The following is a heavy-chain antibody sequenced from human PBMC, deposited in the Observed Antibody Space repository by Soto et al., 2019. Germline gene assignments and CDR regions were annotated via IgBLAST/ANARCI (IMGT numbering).Heavy chain of an antibody. V-gene: IGHV1-69*13. CDR2: IIPIFGTA. J-gene: IGHJ3*02. D-gene: IGHD4-17*01. CDR3: ASGSSLPWIPEGAFDI. Sequence: ASVKVSCKASGGTFSSYAISWVRQAPGQGLEWMGGIIPIFGTANYAQKFQGRVTITADESTSTAYMELSSLRSEDTAVYYCASGSSLPWIPEGAFDIWGQGTMVTVSS. CDR1: GGTFSSYA.